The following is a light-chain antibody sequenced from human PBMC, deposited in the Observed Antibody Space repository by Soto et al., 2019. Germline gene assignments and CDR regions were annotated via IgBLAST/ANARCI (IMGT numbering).Light chain of an antibody. Sequence: DTQMIQSPSSLSASVGDRVSITCRASQGISDYLAWYQQKPGKVPKLLIYAASTLQSGVTSRFSGSGSGTDFTLTISSLQPEDVATYYCQKYNSAPWTFGQGTKVEIK. CDR3: QKYNSAPWT. CDR1: QGISDY. CDR2: AAS. V-gene: IGKV1-27*01. J-gene: IGKJ1*01.